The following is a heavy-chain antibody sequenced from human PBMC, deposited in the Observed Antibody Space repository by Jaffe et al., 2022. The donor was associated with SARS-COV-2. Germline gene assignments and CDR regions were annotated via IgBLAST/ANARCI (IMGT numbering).Heavy chain of an antibody. D-gene: IGHD5-18*01. CDR3: ARQRGDTFDHTH. CDR2: IYYTGST. CDR1: GGSISSSSYY. V-gene: IGHV4-39*01. J-gene: IGHJ1*01. Sequence: QLQLQESGPGLVKPSETLSLTCTVSGGSISSSSYYWGWIRQPPGKGLEWIGSIYYTGSTYYNPSLRSRVTISVDTSNNQVSLNLRFVTATDTAVYYCARQRGDTFDHTHWGQGTLVTVSS.